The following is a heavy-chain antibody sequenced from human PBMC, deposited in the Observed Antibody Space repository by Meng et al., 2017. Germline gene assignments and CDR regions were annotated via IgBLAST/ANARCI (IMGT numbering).Heavy chain of an antibody. CDR3: ARGSRDGYNYCFDY. CDR1: GFTFSSYA. CDR2: ISYDGSNK. Sequence: VQVGESGGGVGQPGRSLGLSWAGSGFTFSSYAMHWVRQAPGKGLEWVAVISYDGSNKYYADSVKGRFTISRDNSKNTLYLQMNSLRAEDTAVYYCARGSRDGYNYCFDYWGQGTLVTVSS. J-gene: IGHJ4*02. V-gene: IGHV3-30*01. D-gene: IGHD5-24*01.